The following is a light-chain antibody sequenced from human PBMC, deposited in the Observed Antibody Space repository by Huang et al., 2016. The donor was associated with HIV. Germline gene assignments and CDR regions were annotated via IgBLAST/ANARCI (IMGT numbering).Light chain of an antibody. CDR1: QSVSNY. Sequence: DIQMTQSPSSLSASVGDRVTITCRAGQSVSNYLNWYQHKPGMAPKRLSYAASSLQSGVPSRFSGSGSGTHFTLTISSLQPEDIATYYCQQTYDTPPLSFGGGTKVEL. CDR2: AAS. J-gene: IGKJ4*01. CDR3: QQTYDTPPLS. V-gene: IGKV1-39*01.